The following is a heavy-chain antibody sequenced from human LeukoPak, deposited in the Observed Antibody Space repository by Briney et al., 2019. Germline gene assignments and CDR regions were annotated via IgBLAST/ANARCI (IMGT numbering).Heavy chain of an antibody. CDR3: ARNHGWYYFDY. CDR2: IYPSGTA. J-gene: IGHJ4*02. D-gene: IGHD6-19*01. V-gene: IGHV4-4*02. CDR1: GGSISSSNW. Sequence: PSGTLSLTCAVSGGSISSSNWYSWVRQPPGKGLEWIGEIYPSGTANYNPSLKSRVTISLDKSKNQFSLNLTSVTAADTAVYYCARNHGWYYFDYWGQGTLVTVSS.